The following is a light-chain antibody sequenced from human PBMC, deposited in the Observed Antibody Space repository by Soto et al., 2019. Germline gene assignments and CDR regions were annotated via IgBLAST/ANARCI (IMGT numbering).Light chain of an antibody. CDR1: SSDVGGYDS. Sequence: QAVVTQPPSASGSPGQSVTFSCTGTSSDVGGYDSVSWYQQHPGKVPKLMIYEVSKRPSGVPDRFSGSKSGNTASLTVSGLQADDEAEYYCSSYAGSNTLVFGGGTKLTVL. J-gene: IGLJ3*02. CDR3: SSYAGSNTLV. V-gene: IGLV2-8*01. CDR2: EVS.